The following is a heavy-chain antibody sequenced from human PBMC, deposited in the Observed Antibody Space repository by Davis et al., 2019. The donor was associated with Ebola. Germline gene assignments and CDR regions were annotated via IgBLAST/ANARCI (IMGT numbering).Heavy chain of an antibody. CDR2: INVYNGHT. D-gene: IGHD4-17*01. CDR1: GYTFSGYA. V-gene: IGHV1-18*01. J-gene: IGHJ5*02. Sequence: SVQVSCKTSGYTFSGYAISWVRQPPGQGLEWIGRINVYNGHTNYAQNFQGRVTVRTDTSTSIAYMELRSLRSDDTALYYCARDATTVTTIWFDPWGQGTLVTVSS. CDR3: ARDATTVTTIWFDP.